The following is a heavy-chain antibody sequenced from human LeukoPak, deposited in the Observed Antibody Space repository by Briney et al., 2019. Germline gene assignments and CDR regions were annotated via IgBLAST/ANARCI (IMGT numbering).Heavy chain of an antibody. J-gene: IGHJ3*02. Sequence: GGSLRRSCAASGLTFSTYAKHWVRQAPGKGLEWVALIASDGKNKHYADSVKGRFTISRDNSKNTLYLQMNSLRAEDTAVYYCARGGRYNILTGFRRDRHDAFDIWGQGTLVTVSS. CDR1: GLTFSTYA. D-gene: IGHD3-9*01. CDR2: IASDGKNK. V-gene: IGHV3-30*04. CDR3: ARGGRYNILTGFRRDRHDAFDI.